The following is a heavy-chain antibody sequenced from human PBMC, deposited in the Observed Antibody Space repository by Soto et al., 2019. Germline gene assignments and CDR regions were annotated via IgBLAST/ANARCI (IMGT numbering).Heavy chain of an antibody. CDR3: ERDQHSGFDI. J-gene: IGHJ3*02. D-gene: IGHD3-10*01. V-gene: IGHV3-48*03. Sequence: NWVRQTPGKGLEWISYINNGGNIYADSVRGRFTISRDNAKNSVYLQMDNLRDDDTAVYYRERDQHSGFDI. CDR2: INNGGNI.